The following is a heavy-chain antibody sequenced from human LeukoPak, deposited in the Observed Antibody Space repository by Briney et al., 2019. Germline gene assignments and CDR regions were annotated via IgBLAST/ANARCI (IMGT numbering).Heavy chain of an antibody. V-gene: IGHV3-21*01. CDR1: GFTFSSYA. Sequence: PGGSLRLSCAASGFTFSSYAMHWVRQAPGKGLEWVSSISSSSGYIYYADSVKGRFTISRDNAKNSLYLQMNSLRAEDTAVYYCARDWVTTTGLKYYYYMDVWGKGTTVTVSS. CDR3: ARDWVTTTGLKYYYYMDV. CDR2: ISSSSGYI. D-gene: IGHD1-1*01. J-gene: IGHJ6*03.